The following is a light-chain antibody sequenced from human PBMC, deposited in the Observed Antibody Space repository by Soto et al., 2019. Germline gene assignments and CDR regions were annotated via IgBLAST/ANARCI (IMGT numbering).Light chain of an antibody. V-gene: IGLV2-14*03. CDR1: SSDIGAYNF. CDR2: DVN. Sequence: QSVLTQPASVSGSPGQSITISCTGTSSDIGAYNFVSWYQQHPGKAPKLMLYDVNIRPSGVSNRLSGSKSGTTASLTISGLQAEDEADYYCTSWTTSTTMIFGGGTQVTVL. J-gene: IGLJ2*01. CDR3: TSWTTSTTMI.